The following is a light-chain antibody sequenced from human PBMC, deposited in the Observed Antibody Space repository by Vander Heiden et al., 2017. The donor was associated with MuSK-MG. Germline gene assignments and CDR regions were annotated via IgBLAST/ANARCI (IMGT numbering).Light chain of an antibody. V-gene: IGLV2-14*01. Sequence: QPALTQSAAVSGSPGQSITISCTGTKSDIGGYNYVSWYQQRPGMAPRLIIFDVNSRPSDISSRFSGSKSGNTASLRISGLQADDEADYFCASYSDTPTVVFGGGTRLTVL. CDR1: KSDIGGYNY. CDR3: ASYSDTPTVV. J-gene: IGLJ2*01. CDR2: DVN.